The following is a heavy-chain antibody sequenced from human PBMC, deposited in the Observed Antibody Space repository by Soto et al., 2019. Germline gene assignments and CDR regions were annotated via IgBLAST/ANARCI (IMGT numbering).Heavy chain of an antibody. D-gene: IGHD3-22*01. CDR1: GGSISSYY. CDR2: IYYSGST. CDR3: ATSGGYYDSSGYPPNAFAY. J-gene: IGHJ4*02. V-gene: IGHV4-59*01. Sequence: SETLSLTCTVSGGSISSYYWSWIRQPPGKGLEWIGYIYYSGSTNYNPSLKSRVTISVDTSKNQFSLKLSSVTAADTAVYYCATSGGYYDSSGYPPNAFAYWGQGTLVTVSS.